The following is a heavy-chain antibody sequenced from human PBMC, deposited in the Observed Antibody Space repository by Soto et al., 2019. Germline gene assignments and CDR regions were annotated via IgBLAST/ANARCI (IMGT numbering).Heavy chain of an antibody. V-gene: IGHV3-21*01. CDR3: AIVSPTPPIAVAGT. D-gene: IGHD6-19*01. J-gene: IGHJ5*02. CDR1: GFTFSSYS. CDR2: ISSSSSYI. Sequence: GGSLRLSCAASGFTFSSYSMNWVRQAPGKGLEWVSSISSSSSYIYYADSVKGRFTISRDNAKNSLYLQMNSLRAEDTAVYYCAIVSPTPPIAVAGTWGQGTLVTVSS.